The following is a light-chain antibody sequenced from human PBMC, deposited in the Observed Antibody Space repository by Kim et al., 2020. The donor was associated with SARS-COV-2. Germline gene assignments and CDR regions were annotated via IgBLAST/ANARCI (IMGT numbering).Light chain of an antibody. J-gene: IGLJ3*02. CDR3: EAWDESRNGPV. CDR1: RSNVGRNY. Sequence: QSVLTQPPSASGTPGQRVTISCSGGRSNVGRNYVYWFQHLPGTAPKVIIERNDQRPSGVPARFSGSKSGTSASLAISGLQPEDDADYYCEAWDESRNGPVFGRGTKLTVL. CDR2: RND. V-gene: IGLV1-44*01.